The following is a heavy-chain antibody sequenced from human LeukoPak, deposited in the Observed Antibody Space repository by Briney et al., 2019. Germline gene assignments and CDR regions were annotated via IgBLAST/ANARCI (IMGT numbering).Heavy chain of an antibody. CDR1: GFTFSSYS. V-gene: IGHV3-48*04. D-gene: IGHD3-10*01. J-gene: IGHJ4*02. CDR3: ARAPIWFGELFWVDYFDY. CDR2: ISSSSSTI. Sequence: GGSLRLSCAASGFTFSSYSMNWVRQAPGKGLEWVSYISSSSSTIYYADPVKGRFTISRDNAKNSLYLQMNSLRAEDTAVYYCARAPIWFGELFWVDYFDYWGQGTLVTVSS.